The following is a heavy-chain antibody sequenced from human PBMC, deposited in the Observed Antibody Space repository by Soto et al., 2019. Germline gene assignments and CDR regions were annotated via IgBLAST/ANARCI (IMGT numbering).Heavy chain of an antibody. J-gene: IGHJ6*04. CDR1: GGSINRDY. CDR2: IYYRWST. Sequence: SETLSITCTVYGGSINRDYWTWVRHPPGKGLEWIGYIYYRWSTNYNPSLKSRVTISVDTSKNQFSLKLSYVTAADTAVYYCARFIVGMVPFSDHYCAMHVCDKGNKLTGAS. CDR3: ARFIVGMVPFSDHYCAMHV. V-gene: IGHV4-59*01. D-gene: IGHD1-26*01.